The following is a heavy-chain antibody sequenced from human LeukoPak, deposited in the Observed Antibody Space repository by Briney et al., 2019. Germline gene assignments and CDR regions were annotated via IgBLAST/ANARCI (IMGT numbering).Heavy chain of an antibody. CDR3: ARDRDYGGNPEPYFDY. D-gene: IGHD4-23*01. CDR1: GYTFTSYG. V-gene: IGHV1-18*01. J-gene: IGHJ4*02. CDR2: ISAYNGNT. Sequence: ASVKVSCKASGYTFTSYGIIWVRQALGQGLEWMGWISAYNGNTNYAQKLQGRVTMTTDTSTSTAYMELRSLRSDDTAVYYCARDRDYGGNPEPYFDYWGQGTLVTVSS.